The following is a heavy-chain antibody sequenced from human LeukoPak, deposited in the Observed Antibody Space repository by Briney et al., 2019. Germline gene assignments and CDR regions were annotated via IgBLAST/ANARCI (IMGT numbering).Heavy chain of an antibody. CDR1: GGSISSYY. CDR3: ARAVDSSAFSPFQH. V-gene: IGHV4-59*01. CDR2: IYYSGST. J-gene: IGHJ1*01. D-gene: IGHD3-22*01. Sequence: SETLSLTCTVSGGSISSYYWSWIRQPPGKGLEWIGYIYYSGSTNYNPSLKSRVTISVDTSKNQFSLKLSSVTAADTAVYYCARAVDSSAFSPFQHWGQGTLVTVSS.